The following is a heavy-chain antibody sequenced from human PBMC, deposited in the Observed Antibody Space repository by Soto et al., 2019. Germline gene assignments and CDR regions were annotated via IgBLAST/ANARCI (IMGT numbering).Heavy chain of an antibody. CDR3: ARVRGGYDGFDYFDY. CDR2: FYCCGST. Sequence: LSLTGNVSGGSISRGGYYWSCIRQYPGKGLEWIGNFYCCGSTHYNPSLKSRITTSGDTSKNQFFLRLSPVTAADTAVYYCARVRGGYDGFDYFDYWGPGTSVT. J-gene: IGHJ4*02. D-gene: IGHD5-12*01. V-gene: IGHV4-31*03. CDR1: GGSISRGGYY.